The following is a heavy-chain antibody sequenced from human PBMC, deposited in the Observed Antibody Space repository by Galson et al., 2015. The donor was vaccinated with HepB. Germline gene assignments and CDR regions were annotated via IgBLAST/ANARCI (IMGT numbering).Heavy chain of an antibody. J-gene: IGHJ5*02. CDR2: ISYDGRNQ. CDR3: AKDSHPTYTTGWYFLDT. V-gene: IGHV3-30*18. Sequence: SLRLSCAASGFTFRNYGIHWVRQAPGKGLEWVALISYDGRNQYYAESVKGRFTISRDNSKSTLDLQMNSLRVEDTGLYYCAKDSHPTYTTGWYFLDTWGQGTLVAVSS. CDR1: GFTFRNYG. D-gene: IGHD6-19*01.